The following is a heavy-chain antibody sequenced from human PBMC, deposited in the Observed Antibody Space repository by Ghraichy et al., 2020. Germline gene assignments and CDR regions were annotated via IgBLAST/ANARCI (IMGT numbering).Heavy chain of an antibody. CDR3: ARPLIFGAVGGAEWYFDL. CDR1: GFTFSSYW. CDR2: IKQDGSEK. Sequence: GGSLRLSCAASGFTFSSYWMSWVRQAPGKGLEWVANIKQDGSEKYYVDSVKGRLTISRDNAKNSLYLQMNSLRAEDTAVYYCARPLIFGAVGGAEWYFDLWGRGTLVTVSS. V-gene: IGHV3-7*01. J-gene: IGHJ2*01. D-gene: IGHD3-3*01.